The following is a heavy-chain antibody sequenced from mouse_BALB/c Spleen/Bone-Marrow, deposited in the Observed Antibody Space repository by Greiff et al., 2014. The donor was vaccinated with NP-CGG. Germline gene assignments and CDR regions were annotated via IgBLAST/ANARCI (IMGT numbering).Heavy chain of an antibody. CDR2: ISNGGRYA. V-gene: IGHV5-9-1*01. CDR3: TRSGGDSALDY. J-gene: IGHJ4*01. Sequence: DVMLVESGGGLVKPGGSLKLSCAASGFTFSDYAMSWVRQTPEKRLEWVATISNGGRYAYFPDSVKGRFTISRDNAKNSLYLQMNSLRSEDTAMYYCTRSGGDSALDYWGQGTSVTVSS. CDR1: GFTFSDYA.